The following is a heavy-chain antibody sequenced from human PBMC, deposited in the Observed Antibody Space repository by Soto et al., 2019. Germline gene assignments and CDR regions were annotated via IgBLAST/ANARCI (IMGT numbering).Heavy chain of an antibody. CDR1: GFTFRWFG. V-gene: IGHV3-30*18. CDR2: ISNDGSNE. D-gene: IGHD3-10*01. CDR3: AKGEVRGIIPSYFDY. Sequence: GSLRLSCAGSGFTFRWFGMNWVRQAPGKGLEWVARISNDGSNEYYVDSVKGRFTISRDNSKNTLYLQMDSLRAEDTAVYYCAKGEVRGIIPSYFDYWGLGTLVTVSS. J-gene: IGHJ4*02.